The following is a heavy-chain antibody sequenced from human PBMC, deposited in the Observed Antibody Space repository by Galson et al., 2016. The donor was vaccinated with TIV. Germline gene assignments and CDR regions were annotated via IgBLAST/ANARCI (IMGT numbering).Heavy chain of an antibody. D-gene: IGHD2-15*01. J-gene: IGHJ3*02. CDR3: AHRKTGSRPLDAFDI. Sequence: PALVKPTQTLTLTCTFSGFSLTTRGVGVAWIRQPPRKALEWLAFIYWDEDKRYAPSLRNRLTVTKDPSKNQVVLTLTDMDPADTGTYYCAHRKTGSRPLDAFDIWGQGTMVIVSS. CDR2: IYWDEDK. CDR1: GFSLTTRGVG. V-gene: IGHV2-5*05.